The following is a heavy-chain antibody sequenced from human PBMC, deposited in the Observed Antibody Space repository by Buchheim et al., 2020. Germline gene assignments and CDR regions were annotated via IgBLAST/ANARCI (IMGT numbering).Heavy chain of an antibody. J-gene: IGHJ5*02. CDR3: ARDSIAVAGGWFDP. CDR2: IYYSGST. D-gene: IGHD6-19*01. CDR1: GGSISSYY. V-gene: IGHV4-59*12. Sequence: QVQLQESGPGLVKPSETLSLTCTVSGGSISSYYWSWIRQPPGKGLEWIGYIYYSGSTNYNPSLKSRVTISVDTSKNQFSLKLSSVTAADTAVYYCARDSIAVAGGWFDPWGQGTL.